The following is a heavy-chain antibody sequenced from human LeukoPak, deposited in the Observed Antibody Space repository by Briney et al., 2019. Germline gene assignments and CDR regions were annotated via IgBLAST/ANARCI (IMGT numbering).Heavy chain of an antibody. J-gene: IGHJ4*02. CDR3: ARDVGAVAGPYYFDY. CDR2: ISPSGGST. D-gene: IGHD6-19*01. V-gene: IGHV1-46*01. Sequence: ASVKVSCKAFGYTFTSNYMHRVRQAPGQGPEWMGVISPSGGSTTYAQKFQGRVTMTRDMSTSTVYMELSSLRSEDTAVYYCARDVGAVAGPYYFDYWGQGTLVTVSS. CDR1: GYTFTSNY.